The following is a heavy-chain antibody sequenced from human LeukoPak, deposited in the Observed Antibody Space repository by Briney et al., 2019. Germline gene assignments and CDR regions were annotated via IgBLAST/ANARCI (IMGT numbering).Heavy chain of an antibody. J-gene: IGHJ4*02. Sequence: GGSLRLSCAASGFTFSSYAMSWVRQAPGKGLEWVSAVSGSGGSTYYADSVKGRFIISRDNSKNTLYLQMNSLRAEDTAVYYCAKGYNDYVWGSYFGYWGQGTLVTVSS. V-gene: IGHV3-23*01. CDR1: GFTFSSYA. CDR2: VSGSGGST. CDR3: AKGYNDYVWGSYFGY. D-gene: IGHD3-16*01.